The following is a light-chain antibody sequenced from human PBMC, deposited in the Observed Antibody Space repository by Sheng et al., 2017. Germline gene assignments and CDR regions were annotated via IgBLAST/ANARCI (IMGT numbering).Light chain of an antibody. V-gene: IGLV2-23*01. CDR1: TSDVGSYDL. CDR2: EGS. J-gene: IGLJ3*02. Sequence: QSALTQPASVSGSSGQSITISCTGTTSDVGSYDLVSWYQQHPGNAPKVLIYEGSKRPSGVSDRFSGSKSGKTASLTISGLQSEDEADYYCCSYAGSSAWVFGGGTKLTVL. CDR3: CSYAGSSAWV.